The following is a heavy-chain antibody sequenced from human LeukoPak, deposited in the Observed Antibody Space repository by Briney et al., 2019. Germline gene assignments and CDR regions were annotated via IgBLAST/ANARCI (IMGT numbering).Heavy chain of an antibody. D-gene: IGHD4-17*01. CDR3: AREKDYGDESLFDY. CDR2: IYYSGST. J-gene: IGHJ4*02. Sequence: SETLSLTCTVSGGSISSGGYYWSWIRQHPGKGLERIGYIYYSGSTYYNPSLKSRVTISVDTSKNQFSLKLSSVTAADTAVYYCAREKDYGDESLFDYWGQGTLVTVSS. V-gene: IGHV4-31*03. CDR1: GGSISSGGYY.